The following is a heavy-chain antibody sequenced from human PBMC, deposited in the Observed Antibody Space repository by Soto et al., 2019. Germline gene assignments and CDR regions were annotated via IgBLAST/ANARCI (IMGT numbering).Heavy chain of an antibody. V-gene: IGHV3-15*07. CDR3: TTASVEDI. CDR2: IKTSAGGGAT. J-gene: IGHJ6*02. Sequence: EVQLVESAGGLVKPGGSLRLSCVASGFSFNEAWMNLVRQAPGEGLEWVGRIKTSAGGGATDYAAPVQGRFTISRDASNTALLLHMHSLRTEDTAIYYCTTASVEDIWGQGTTVTVSS. D-gene: IGHD2-15*01. CDR1: GFSFNEAW.